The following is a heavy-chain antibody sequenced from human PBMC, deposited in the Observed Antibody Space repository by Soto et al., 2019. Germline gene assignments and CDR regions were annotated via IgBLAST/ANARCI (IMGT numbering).Heavy chain of an antibody. CDR2: IYYSGST. CDR1: GGSVSSGSYY. D-gene: IGHD1-26*01. Sequence: PSETLSLTCTVSGGSVSSGSYYWSWIRQPPGKGLEWIGYIYYSGSTNYNPSLKSRVTISVDTSKNQFSLKLSSVTAADTAVYYCARTMVGARAGYFDYWGRGTLVTAPQ. J-gene: IGHJ4*02. CDR3: ARTMVGARAGYFDY. V-gene: IGHV4-61*01.